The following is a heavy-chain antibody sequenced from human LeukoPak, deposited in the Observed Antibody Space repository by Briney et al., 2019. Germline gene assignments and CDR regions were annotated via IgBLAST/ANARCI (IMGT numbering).Heavy chain of an antibody. CDR3: ARVADFDPDCGGDCYPFDQ. Sequence: PGGSLRLSCAASGFTFSSYEMNWVRQAPGKGLEWVSYISSSGSTIYYADSVKGRFTISRDNAKNSLYLQMNTLRAEDTAVYYCARVADFDPDCGGDCYPFDQWGQGTLVTVSS. J-gene: IGHJ4*02. D-gene: IGHD2-21*01. V-gene: IGHV3-48*03. CDR2: ISSSGSTI. CDR1: GFTFSSYE.